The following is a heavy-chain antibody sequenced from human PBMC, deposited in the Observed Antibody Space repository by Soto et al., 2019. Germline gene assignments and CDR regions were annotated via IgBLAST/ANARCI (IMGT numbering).Heavy chain of an antibody. J-gene: IGHJ4*02. V-gene: IGHV1-18*04. D-gene: IGHD3-22*01. Sequence: ASVKVSCKASGYTFTSYGISWVRQAPGQGLEWVGWISAYNGETKYAQNFQGRVAMTADTSTTTAYMELWILRSDDTAVYYCARDGRYYYDSVDYWGQGTQVTVSS. CDR1: GYTFTSYG. CDR2: ISAYNGET. CDR3: ARDGRYYYDSVDY.